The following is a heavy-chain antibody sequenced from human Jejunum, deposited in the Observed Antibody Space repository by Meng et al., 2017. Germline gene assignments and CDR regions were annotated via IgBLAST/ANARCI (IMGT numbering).Heavy chain of an antibody. CDR1: GGSISDYY. Sequence: QVKLRQWSSGLLKPSETLSLTCAVYGGSISDYYWTWIRQPPGKGLEWIGEINDSGSTNYNPSLKSRVTISVDTSKSQFYLRVSSVTAADTAVYYCARGNEYSNYGADFWGQGTLVTVSS. V-gene: IGHV4-34*01. J-gene: IGHJ4*02. CDR3: ARGNEYSNYGADF. CDR2: INDSGST. D-gene: IGHD4-11*01.